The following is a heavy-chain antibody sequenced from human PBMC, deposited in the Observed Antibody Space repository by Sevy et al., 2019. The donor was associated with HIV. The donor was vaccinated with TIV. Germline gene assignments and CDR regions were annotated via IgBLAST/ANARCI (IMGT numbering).Heavy chain of an antibody. J-gene: IGHJ6*02. D-gene: IGHD3-3*01. CDR1: GYSFTSYW. Sequence: GESLKISCKGSGYSFTSYWIGWVRQMPGKGLEWMGIIYPGDSDTRYSPSFQGQVTISADKSISTGYLQWSSLKASDKAKYYWAGSRSTYYDFWSGYDYYYYYGMDVWGQGTTVTVSS. CDR2: IYPGDSDT. CDR3: AGSRSTYYDFWSGYDYYYYYGMDV. V-gene: IGHV5-51*01.